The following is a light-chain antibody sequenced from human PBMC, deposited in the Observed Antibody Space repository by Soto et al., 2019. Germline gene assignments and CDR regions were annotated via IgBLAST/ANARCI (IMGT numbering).Light chain of an antibody. V-gene: IGLV1-44*01. CDR1: SSNIGRNT. J-gene: IGLJ2*01. CDR3: AAWDDSLNGRVV. Sequence: QSVLTQPPSASGTPGQRVTISCSGSSSNIGRNTVNWYQQFPGAAPKLLIYDDSQRPSGVPGRFSGSKSGTSASLAISGLQSEDEADYFCAAWDDSLNGRVVFGGGTKVTVL. CDR2: DDS.